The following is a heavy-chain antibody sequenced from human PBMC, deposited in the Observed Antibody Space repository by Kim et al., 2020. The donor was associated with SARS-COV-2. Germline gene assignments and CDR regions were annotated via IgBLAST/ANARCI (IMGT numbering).Heavy chain of an antibody. V-gene: IGHV1-2*06. CDR1: GYTFTGYY. CDR2: INPNSGGT. Sequence: ASVKVSCKASGYTFTGYYMHWVRQAPGQGLEWMGRINPNSGGTNYAQKFQGRVTMTRDTSISTAYMELSRLRSDDTAVYYCAVDLTIFGVYYFDYWGQGTLVTVSS. D-gene: IGHD3-3*01. CDR3: AVDLTIFGVYYFDY. J-gene: IGHJ4*02.